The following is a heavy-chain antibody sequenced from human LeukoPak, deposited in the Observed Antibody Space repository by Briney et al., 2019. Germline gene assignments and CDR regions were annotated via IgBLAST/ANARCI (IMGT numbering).Heavy chain of an antibody. D-gene: IGHD4-17*01. J-gene: IGHJ4*02. V-gene: IGHV4-34*01. CDR3: ARDISAVTTGDY. CDR2: INHSGST. Sequence: PSETLSLTCVVYGGSLSGYYWSWIRQSPGKGLEWIGEINHSGSTTYNPSLKSRVTISVDTSKSQFSLKLSSVTAADTAVYYCARDISAVTTGDYWGQGTLVTVSS. CDR1: GGSLSGYY.